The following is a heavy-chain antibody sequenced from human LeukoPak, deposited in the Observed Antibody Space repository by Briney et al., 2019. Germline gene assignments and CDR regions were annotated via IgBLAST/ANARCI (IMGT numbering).Heavy chain of an antibody. D-gene: IGHD4-23*01. CDR3: ARDVVTVVTFGDAFDI. CDR2: ISAYNGNT. J-gene: IGHJ3*02. V-gene: IGHV1-18*01. Sequence: GASVKVSCKASGYTFTSYGISWVRQAPGQGLEWMGWISAYNGNTNYAQKLQGRVTMTTDTSTSTAYMELRSLRSDDTAVYYCARDVVTVVTFGDAFDIWGQGTMVTVSS. CDR1: GYTFTSYG.